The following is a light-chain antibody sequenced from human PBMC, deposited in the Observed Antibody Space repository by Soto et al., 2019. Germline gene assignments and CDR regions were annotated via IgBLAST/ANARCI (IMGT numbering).Light chain of an antibody. CDR3: QQYGSSPWT. CDR2: GAS. V-gene: IGKV3-20*01. Sequence: EIVLTQSPGTLSLSPGERATLSCRASQSVFNSQLAWYQQKPGQAPRLLIYGASSRAAGIPDRFSGSGSGTDFTLTINRQEPEDLAVYYCQQYGSSPWTFGQGTQVEVK. J-gene: IGKJ1*01. CDR1: QSVFNSQ.